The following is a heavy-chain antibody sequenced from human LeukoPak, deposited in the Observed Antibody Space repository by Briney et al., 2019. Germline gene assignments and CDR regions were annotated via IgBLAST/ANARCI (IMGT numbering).Heavy chain of an antibody. D-gene: IGHD3-3*01. CDR1: GFTFSSYG. J-gene: IGHJ4*02. CDR3: AVRQDLLRFLES. CDR2: IRYDGSNK. V-gene: IGHV3-30*02. Sequence: GPLRLSCAASGFTFSSYGMHWVRQAPGKGLEWVAFIRYDGSNKYYADSVKGRFTISRDNSKNTLYLQMNSLRAEDTAMYYCAVRQDLLRFLESGGQGTLVTVSS.